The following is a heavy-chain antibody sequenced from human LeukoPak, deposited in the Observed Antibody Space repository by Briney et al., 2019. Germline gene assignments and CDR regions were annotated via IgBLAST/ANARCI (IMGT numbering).Heavy chain of an antibody. CDR1: GFIFSDYY. V-gene: IGHV3-11*04. CDR3: AREVGAPRYFQH. J-gene: IGHJ1*01. D-gene: IGHD1-26*01. Sequence: GGSLRLSCAASGFIFSDYYMSWIRQAPGKGLEWVSYITNSGSTIYYADSVKGRFTISRDNAKNSPYLQMNSLRAEDTAVYYCAREVGAPRYFQHWGQGTLVTVSS. CDR2: ITNSGSTI.